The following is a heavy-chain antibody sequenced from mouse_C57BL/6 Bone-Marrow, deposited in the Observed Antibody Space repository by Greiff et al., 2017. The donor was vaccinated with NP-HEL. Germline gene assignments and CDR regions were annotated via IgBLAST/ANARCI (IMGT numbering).Heavy chain of an antibody. J-gene: IGHJ3*01. Sequence: QVQLKQSGPGLVQPSQSLSITCTASGFSLTSYGVHWVRQSPGKGLEWLGVIWRGGSTDYNAAFMSSLSITNENSKRQVGLKMNSLQTDDTAIDYCAASYYSNYGFGYWGKGTLVTVAA. CDR1: GFSLTSYG. CDR3: AASYYSNYGFGY. V-gene: IGHV2-5*01. CDR2: IWRGGST. D-gene: IGHD2-5*01.